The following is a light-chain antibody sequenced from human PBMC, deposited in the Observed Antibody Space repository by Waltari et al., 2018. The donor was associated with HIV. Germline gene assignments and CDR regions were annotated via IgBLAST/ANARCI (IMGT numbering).Light chain of an antibody. CDR3: SSYTSSSTLFYV. CDR1: SSDVGGYNY. J-gene: IGLJ1*01. V-gene: IGLV2-14*01. Sequence: QSALTQPASVSGSPGQSITISCTGTSSDVGGYNYVSWYQQHPGKVPKLMIYEVSNRPSGVSNRFSGSKSGNTASLTISGLQAEDEADYYCSSYTSSSTLFYVFGTGTKVTVL. CDR2: EVS.